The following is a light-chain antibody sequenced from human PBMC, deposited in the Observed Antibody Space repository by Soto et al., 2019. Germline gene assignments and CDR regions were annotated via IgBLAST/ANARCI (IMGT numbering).Light chain of an antibody. J-gene: IGLJ1*01. CDR2: DVS. V-gene: IGLV2-14*01. CDR1: SSDVGGYNY. Sequence: QSALTQPASVSGSPGQSITISCTGTSSDVGGYNYVSWYQQYPGKAPKLMIYDVSNRPSGVSNRFSGSKSGNTASLTISGLQAEDEADYYCSSYTSGSPYVFGTGTKVTVL. CDR3: SSYTSGSPYV.